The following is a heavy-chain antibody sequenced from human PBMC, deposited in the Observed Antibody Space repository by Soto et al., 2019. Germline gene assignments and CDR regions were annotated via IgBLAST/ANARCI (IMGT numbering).Heavy chain of an antibody. Sequence: XLRLSCAASGFMFSAYAMLWVRQAPGKGLEWVAAISYDGTNKYYADSIKGRFTISRDNSANTLYLQMNRLRAEDTAVYYCAKDAISMVRGVNNWFDPWGQGPLVTVSS. V-gene: IGHV3-30*04. D-gene: IGHD3-10*01. J-gene: IGHJ5*02. CDR2: ISYDGTNK. CDR3: AKDAISMVRGVNNWFDP. CDR1: GFMFSAYA.